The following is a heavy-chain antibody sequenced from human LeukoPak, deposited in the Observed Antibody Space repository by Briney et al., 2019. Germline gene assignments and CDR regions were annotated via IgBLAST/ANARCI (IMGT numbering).Heavy chain of an antibody. J-gene: IGHJ4*02. CDR3: AKSRGYSYGSPYHFDY. V-gene: IGHV3-23*01. CDR1: GFTVSNNY. D-gene: IGHD5-18*01. Sequence: GGSLRLFCAASGFTVSNNYMSWVRQAPGKGLEWVSAMSGSGGSTYYADSVKGRFTISRDNSKNTLYLQMNSLRAEDTAVYYCAKSRGYSYGSPYHFDYWGQGTLVTVSS. CDR2: MSGSGGST.